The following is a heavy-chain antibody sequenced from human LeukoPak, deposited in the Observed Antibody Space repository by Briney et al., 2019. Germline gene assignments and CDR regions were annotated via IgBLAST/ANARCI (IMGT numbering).Heavy chain of an antibody. CDR2: IYYSGST. CDR1: GGSISSYY. V-gene: IGHV4-59*01. D-gene: IGHD3-22*01. CDR3: ARSSQNFYWGDSSGYYFDY. Sequence: PSETLSLTCTVSGGSISSYYWSWIRQPPGKGLEWIGYIYYSGSTNYNPSLKSRVTISVDTSKNQFSLKLSSVTAADTAVYYCARSSQNFYWGDSSGYYFDYWGQGTLVTVSS. J-gene: IGHJ4*02.